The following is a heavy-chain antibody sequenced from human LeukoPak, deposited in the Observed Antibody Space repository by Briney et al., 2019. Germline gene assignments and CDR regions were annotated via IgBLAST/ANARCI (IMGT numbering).Heavy chain of an antibody. D-gene: IGHD3-10*01. J-gene: IGHJ6*03. CDR2: ISYDGSNK. Sequence: GGSLRLSCAASGFTFSSYEMNWVRQAPGKGLEWVAVISYDGSNKYYADSVKGRFTISRDNSKNTLYLQMNSLRAEDTAVYYCAKVSASHYYYGSGSYYYMDVWGKGTTVTVSS. V-gene: IGHV3-30*18. CDR3: AKVSASHYYYGSGSYYYMDV. CDR1: GFTFSSYE.